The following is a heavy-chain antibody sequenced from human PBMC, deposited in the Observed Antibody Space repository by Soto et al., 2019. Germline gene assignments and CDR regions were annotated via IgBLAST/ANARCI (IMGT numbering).Heavy chain of an antibody. J-gene: IGHJ4*02. CDR1: GGSFSGYY. CDR2: VNHGGTS. Sequence: PSETLSLTCAVHGGSFSGYYLDWIRQPPGKGLEWIGEVNHGGTSNYNPSLKSRVTISVDTSKNQFSLRLTSVTAADTAVYYCARDKITGLFDYWGQGTLVTVSS. D-gene: IGHD2-8*02. CDR3: ARDKITGLFDY. V-gene: IGHV4-34*01.